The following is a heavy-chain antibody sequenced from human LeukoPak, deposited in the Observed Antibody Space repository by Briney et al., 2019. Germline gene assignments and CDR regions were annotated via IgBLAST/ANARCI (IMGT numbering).Heavy chain of an antibody. Sequence: WASVTVSCKASGFPFTDFYIHWVRQAPGQGLEWMGEINLRTGGTKYVKNRQGRVTMTRDTSITTAYVELSRLTSDDTAMYYCARDSASEAHAYTFDYWGQGVLVTVSS. V-gene: IGHV1-2*02. CDR1: GFPFTDFY. CDR2: INLRTGGT. CDR3: ARDSASEAHAYTFDY. J-gene: IGHJ4*02. D-gene: IGHD5-24*01.